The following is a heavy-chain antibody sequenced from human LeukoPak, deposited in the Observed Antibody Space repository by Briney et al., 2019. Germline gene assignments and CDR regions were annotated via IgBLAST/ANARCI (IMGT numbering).Heavy chain of an antibody. V-gene: IGHV1-2*02. J-gene: IGHJ4*02. Sequence: ASVKVSCKASGYTFTGYYMHRVRQAPGQGLEWMGWINPNSGGTNYAQKFQGRVTMTRDTSISTAYMELSRLRSDDTAVYYCARAQYYYDSSGSLDYWGQGTLVTVSS. CDR1: GYTFTGYY. CDR2: INPNSGGT. D-gene: IGHD3-22*01. CDR3: ARAQYYYDSSGSLDY.